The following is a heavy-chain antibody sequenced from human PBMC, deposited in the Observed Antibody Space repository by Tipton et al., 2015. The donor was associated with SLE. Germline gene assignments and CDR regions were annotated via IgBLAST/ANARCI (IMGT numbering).Heavy chain of an antibody. D-gene: IGHD6-13*01. CDR2: INQSGST. CDR1: GGSFSGYY. J-gene: IGHJ4*02. Sequence: TLSLTCAVYGGSFSGYYWSWIRQPPGKGLEWIGEINQSGSTNYNPSLKSRVTISVDTSKNQFSLKLSSVTAADTAVYYCARGPGSPRPFDYWGQGTLVTVSS. V-gene: IGHV4-34*01. CDR3: ARGPGSPRPFDY.